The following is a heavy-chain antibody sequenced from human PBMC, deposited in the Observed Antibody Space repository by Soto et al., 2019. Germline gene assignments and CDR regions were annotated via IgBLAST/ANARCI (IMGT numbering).Heavy chain of an antibody. Sequence: PSETLSLTCTVSGGSISSYYWSWIRQPPGKGLEWIGYIYYSGSTNYNPSLKSRVTISVDTSKNQFSLKLSSVTAADTAVYYCAREDCSGGRCYPAYWGQGTLVTVS. CDR2: IYYSGST. J-gene: IGHJ4*02. D-gene: IGHD2-15*01. V-gene: IGHV4-59*01. CDR3: AREDCSGGRCYPAY. CDR1: GGSISSYY.